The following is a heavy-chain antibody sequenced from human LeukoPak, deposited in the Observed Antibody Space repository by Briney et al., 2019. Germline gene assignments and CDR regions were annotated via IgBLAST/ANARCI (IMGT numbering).Heavy chain of an antibody. CDR1: VYTFTNYD. V-gene: IGHV1-8*03. J-gene: IGHJ6*03. CDR3: ARGPNYSNYGSAYYYYMDV. D-gene: IGHD4-11*01. Sequence: ASVSVSFKASVYTFTNYDINWVRQAPGQGGEWMGWMNPQRGNTGCTQKFQGRVTITRDTSIPTAYMELSSLRSEDTAVYYCARGPNYSNYGSAYYYYMDVWGKGTTVTVSS. CDR2: MNPQRGNT.